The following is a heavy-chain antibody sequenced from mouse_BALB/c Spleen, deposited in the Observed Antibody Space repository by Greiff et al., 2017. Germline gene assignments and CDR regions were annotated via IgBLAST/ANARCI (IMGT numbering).Heavy chain of an antibody. V-gene: IGHV14-3*02. D-gene: IGHD2-4*01. CDR1: GFNIKDTY. CDR2: IDPANGNT. Sequence: EVQLQESGAELVKPGASVKLSCTASGFNIKDTYMHWVKQRPEQGLEWIGRIDPANGNTKYDPKFQGKATITADTSSNTAYLQLSSLTSEDTAVYYCAPMITTSMDYWGQGTSVTVSS. CDR3: APMITTSMDY. J-gene: IGHJ4*01.